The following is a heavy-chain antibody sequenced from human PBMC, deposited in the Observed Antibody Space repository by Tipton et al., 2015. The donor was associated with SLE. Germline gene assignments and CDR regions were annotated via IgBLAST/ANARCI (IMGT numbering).Heavy chain of an antibody. CDR3: AGGGYCGGDCYSDY. CDR2: IYTSGST. Sequence: TLSLTCTVSGGSISSYYWSWIRQPPGKGLEWIGYIYTSGSTNYNPSLKSRVTISVDTSKNQFSLKLSSVTAADTAVYYCAGGGYCGGDCYSDYWGQGTLVTVSS. CDR1: GGSISSYY. D-gene: IGHD2-21*01. V-gene: IGHV4-4*08. J-gene: IGHJ4*02.